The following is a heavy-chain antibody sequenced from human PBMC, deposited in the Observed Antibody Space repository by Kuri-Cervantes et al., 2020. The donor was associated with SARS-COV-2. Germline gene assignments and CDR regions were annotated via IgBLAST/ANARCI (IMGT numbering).Heavy chain of an antibody. D-gene: IGHD5-18*01. J-gene: IGHJ2*01. CDR3: ARDQRGYSYGRDWYFDL. CDR1: GYTFTHYA. CDR2: INTYTGDP. V-gene: IGHV7-4-1*02. Sequence: ASVKVSCKASGYTFTHYAINWVRQAPGQGLEWMGWINTYTGDPTYAQGFTGRFVFSLDTSVSTAFLQINSLEAEDTAVYYCARDQRGYSYGRDWYFDLWGRGTLVTVSS.